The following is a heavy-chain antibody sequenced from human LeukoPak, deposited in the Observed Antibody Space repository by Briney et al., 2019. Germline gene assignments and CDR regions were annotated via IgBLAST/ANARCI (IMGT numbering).Heavy chain of an antibody. D-gene: IGHD6-19*01. J-gene: IGHJ4*02. CDR2: ISGRGGST. CDR1: GFTFSSYA. V-gene: IGHV3-23*01. CDR3: AKSVGGTGDPVDY. Sequence: GGSLRLSCAASGFTFSSYAMNWVRQAPGKGLEWVSNISGRGGSTYYADSVKGRFTVSRDNSKNTLYLQMNSLRAEDTAVYYCAKSVGGTGDPVDYWGQGTLVIVSA.